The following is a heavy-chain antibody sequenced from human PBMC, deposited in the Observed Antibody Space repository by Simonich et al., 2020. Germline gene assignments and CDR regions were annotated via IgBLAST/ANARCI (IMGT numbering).Heavy chain of an antibody. Sequence: QVQLVQSGAEVKKPGSSVKVSCKASGGTFSRYAISWLRQAPGQGLEWMVGTIPHHDIANAAQKNQGRVTITADKSTRTAYMELSSLRSEDTAEYYCARGGLADRRIVYYYYMDVWGKGTTVTVS. D-gene: IGHD2-15*01. CDR1: GGTFSRYA. CDR3: ARGGLADRRIVYYYYMDV. CDR2: TIPHHDIA. J-gene: IGHJ6*03. V-gene: IGHV1-69*09.